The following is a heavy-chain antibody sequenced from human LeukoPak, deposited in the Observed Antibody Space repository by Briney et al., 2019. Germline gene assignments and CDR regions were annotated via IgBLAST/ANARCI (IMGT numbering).Heavy chain of an antibody. CDR3: ARVFPIAVAPEAYFDY. Sequence: ASVKVSCKASGYTFTSYGISWVRQAPGQGLEWMGWISAYNGNTNYAQKPQGRVTMTTDTSTSTAYMELRSLRSDDTAVYYCARVFPIAVAPEAYFDYWGQGTLVTVSS. CDR2: ISAYNGNT. D-gene: IGHD6-19*01. V-gene: IGHV1-18*01. CDR1: GYTFTSYG. J-gene: IGHJ4*02.